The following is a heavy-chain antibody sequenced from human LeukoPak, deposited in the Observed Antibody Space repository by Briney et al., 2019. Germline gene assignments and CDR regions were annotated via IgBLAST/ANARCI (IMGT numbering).Heavy chain of an antibody. Sequence: GGSLRLSCAASGFTFSNYAMHWVRQAPGKGLEWVAVISYDGSYKYYADSVKGRFTISRDNSKNTLYLQMNSLRAEDTAVYYCAKVGDYGDYALDYWGQGTLVTVSS. V-gene: IGHV3-30*18. CDR1: GFTFSNYA. CDR3: AKVGDYGDYALDY. CDR2: ISYDGSYK. J-gene: IGHJ4*02. D-gene: IGHD4-17*01.